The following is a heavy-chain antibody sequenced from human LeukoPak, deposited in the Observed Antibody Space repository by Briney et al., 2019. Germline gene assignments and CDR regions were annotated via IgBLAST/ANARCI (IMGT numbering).Heavy chain of an antibody. V-gene: IGHV4-34*01. J-gene: IGHJ2*01. Sequence: KPSETLFLTCAVDGGSFSGYYWSWFRQPPGKGLEWIGEIHYTGATNYSPSLKGRVTISPGTSNNQVSLRMKSVTAADTAVYYCARGITVVYYFDLWGRGTLVTVSS. D-gene: IGHD1-20*01. CDR1: GGSFSGYY. CDR3: ARGITVVYYFDL. CDR2: IHYTGAT.